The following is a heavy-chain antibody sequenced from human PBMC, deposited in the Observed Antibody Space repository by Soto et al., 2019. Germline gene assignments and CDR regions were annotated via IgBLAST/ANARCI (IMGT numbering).Heavy chain of an antibody. J-gene: IGHJ4*02. CDR1: GGSITSSNW. D-gene: IGHD3-10*01. V-gene: IGHV4-4*02. CDR3: AAHAGNTYGPLDY. Sequence: SETLSLTCAVSGGSITSSNWWTWVRQPPGKGLERNGEIYQNGSTKKKPSLKNRDNKSINKSNKQISLKLKSVTAADTAVYYCAAHAGNTYGPLDYWGQGTLVTVSS. CDR2: IYQNGST.